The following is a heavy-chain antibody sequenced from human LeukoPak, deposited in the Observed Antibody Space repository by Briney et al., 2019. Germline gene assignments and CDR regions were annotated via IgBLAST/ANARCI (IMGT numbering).Heavy chain of an antibody. V-gene: IGHV3-30*18. Sequence: PGRSLRLSCAASGFTFSSYGMHWVRQAPGKGLEWVAVIPYDGSNNYYADSVKGRFTISRDNSKNTLYLQMNSLRAEDTAVYYCAKAGIAAAYNWFDPWGQGTLVTVSS. CDR2: IPYDGSNN. D-gene: IGHD6-13*01. J-gene: IGHJ5*02. CDR3: AKAGIAAAYNWFDP. CDR1: GFTFSSYG.